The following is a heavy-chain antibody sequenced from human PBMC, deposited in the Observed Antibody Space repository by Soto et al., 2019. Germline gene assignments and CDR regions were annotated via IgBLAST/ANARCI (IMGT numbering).Heavy chain of an antibody. J-gene: IGHJ4*02. D-gene: IGHD4-4*01. V-gene: IGHV3-23*01. CDR1: GFSFSNYA. Sequence: EVQLLESGGGLVQPGGSLRLSCATSGFSFSNYAMSWVRQAPWKGLEWVAAITSVGYTYYVDSLKGRFTISRNNSKNTIYLQMNSLRAEDTAVYYCAKDLIDNSNSYFDYWGQGTLVTVSS. CDR3: AKDLIDNSNSYFDY. CDR2: ITSVGYT.